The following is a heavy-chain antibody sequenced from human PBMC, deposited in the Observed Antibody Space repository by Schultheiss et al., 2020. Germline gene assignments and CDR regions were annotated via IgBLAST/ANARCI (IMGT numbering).Heavy chain of an antibody. CDR3: ARASVGYNYHY. J-gene: IGHJ4*02. CDR1: GGSISSYY. D-gene: IGHD5-24*01. V-gene: IGHV4-59*08. Sequence: SETLSLTCTVSGGSISSYYWGWIRQPPEKGLEWIGSIYYSGSTNYNPSLKSRVTISVDTSKNQFSLKLSSVTAADTAVYYCARASVGYNYHYWGQGTLVTVSS. CDR2: IYYSGST.